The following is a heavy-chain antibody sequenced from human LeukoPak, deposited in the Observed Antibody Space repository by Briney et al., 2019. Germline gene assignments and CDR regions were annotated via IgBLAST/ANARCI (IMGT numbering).Heavy chain of an antibody. CDR1: GGSISSSSYY. J-gene: IGHJ5*02. CDR3: ARITRGYCSSTSCYTDWFDP. V-gene: IGHV4-39*01. D-gene: IGHD2-2*02. Sequence: SETLSLTCTVSGGSISSSSYYWGWIRQPPGKGLEWIGSIYYSGSTYYNPSLKSRVTISVDTSKNQFSLKLSSVTAADTAVYYCARITRGYCSSTSCYTDWFDPWGRGTLVTVSS. CDR2: IYYSGST.